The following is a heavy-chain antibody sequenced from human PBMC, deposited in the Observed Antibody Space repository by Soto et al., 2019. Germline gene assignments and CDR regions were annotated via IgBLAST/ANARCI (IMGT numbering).Heavy chain of an antibody. V-gene: IGHV3-23*01. CDR2: ISGSGTDT. CDR3: AKLGNRLTVPGFDH. Sequence: EVQLLESGGGLVQPVGSLRLSCAASGFTFSSYAMTWVRQAPGKGLEWVSTISGSGTDTYYADSVKGRFTISRDNTQNTLYLQMNSLEAEDTAVYCCAKLGNRLTVPGFDHWGQGTLVTVSS. CDR1: GFTFSSYA. D-gene: IGHD6-19*01. J-gene: IGHJ4*02.